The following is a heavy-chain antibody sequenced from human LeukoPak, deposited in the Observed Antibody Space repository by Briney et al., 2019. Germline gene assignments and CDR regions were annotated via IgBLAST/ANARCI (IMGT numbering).Heavy chain of an antibody. V-gene: IGHV1-3*01. CDR1: GYTFTSYA. J-gene: IGHJ4*02. Sequence: ASVKVSCKASGYTFTSYAMHWVRQAPGQRLEWMGWINAGNGNTKYSQKFQGRVTITRDTSASTAYMELSSLRSEDTAVYYCARDPYSSGWYGVYWGQGTLVAASS. CDR3: ARDPYSSGWYGVY. D-gene: IGHD6-19*01. CDR2: INAGNGNT.